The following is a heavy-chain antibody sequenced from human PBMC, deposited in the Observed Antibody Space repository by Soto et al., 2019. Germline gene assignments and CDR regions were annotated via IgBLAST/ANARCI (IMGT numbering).Heavy chain of an antibody. V-gene: IGHV1-18*01. CDR2: ISAYNGNT. CDR1: GYTFTRSG. J-gene: IGHJ4*02. D-gene: IGHD6-13*01. CDR3: ARDRAAAGPFDY. Sequence: ASVKVSCKASGYTFTRSGISLVRQAPGQGLEWMGWISAYNGNTNYAQKLQGRVTMTTDTSTSTAYMELRSLRSDDTAVYYCARDRAAAGPFDYWVQGTLVTVSS.